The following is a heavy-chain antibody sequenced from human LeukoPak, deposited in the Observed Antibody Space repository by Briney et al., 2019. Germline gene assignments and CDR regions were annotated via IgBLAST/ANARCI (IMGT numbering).Heavy chain of an antibody. J-gene: IGHJ4*02. CDR1: GFTFSTHA. Sequence: GGSLSLSCAASGFTFSTHAMSWVVQAPGKGLESGASITGSGGSTYYAASVKGRFTISRDNSKDTLYLEMSSLRAEDTVVYYWTKDKGDFWSGHHYWGQGTLVTVSS. CDR2: ITGSGGST. CDR3: TKDKGDFWSGHHY. D-gene: IGHD3-3*01. V-gene: IGHV3-23*01.